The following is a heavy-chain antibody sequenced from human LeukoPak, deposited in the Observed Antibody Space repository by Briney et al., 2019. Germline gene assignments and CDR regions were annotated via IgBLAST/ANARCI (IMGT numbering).Heavy chain of an antibody. CDR1: GFTFSSYG. CDR2: ISYDGSNK. D-gene: IGHD6-19*01. J-gene: IGHJ4*02. CDR3: AKDLSSGCVDY. Sequence: PGRSLRLSCAASGFTFSSYGMHWVRQAPGKGLEWVAVISYDGSNKYYADSVKGRFTISRDNSKNTLYLQMNSLRAEDTAVYYCAKDLSSGCVDYWGQGTLVTVSS. V-gene: IGHV3-30*18.